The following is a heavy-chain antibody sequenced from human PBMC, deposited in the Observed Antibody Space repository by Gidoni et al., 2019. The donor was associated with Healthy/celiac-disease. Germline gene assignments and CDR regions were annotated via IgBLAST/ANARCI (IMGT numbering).Heavy chain of an antibody. V-gene: IGHV1-18*04. Sequence: QVQLVQSGAEVKKPGASVKVSSKASGYTFTSYGICWVRQAPGQGLEWRGWFSAYNGNTNYAQKLQCRVTMTTDSSTSTAYMELRSLRSDDTAVYYCSRVNRNRGILDYWGQGTLVTVSS. CDR3: SRVNRNRGILDY. J-gene: IGHJ4*02. D-gene: IGHD3-10*01. CDR2: FSAYNGNT. CDR1: GYTFTSYG.